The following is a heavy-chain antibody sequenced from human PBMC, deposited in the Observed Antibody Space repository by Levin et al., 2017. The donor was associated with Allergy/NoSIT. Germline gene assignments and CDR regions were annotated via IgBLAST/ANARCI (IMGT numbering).Heavy chain of an antibody. CDR3: VTDESGDEDFEY. V-gene: IGHV3-48*01. J-gene: IGHJ4*02. Sequence: GGSLRLSCAASGFILRTSDMNWVRQAPGKGLEWISFITKPSRTISYADSVKGRFTVSRDNAKNLLYLDMNSRRAEDTAVYYCVTDESGDEDFEYWGQGTLVTVSS. CDR2: ITKPSRTI. CDR1: GFILRTSD. D-gene: IGHD7-27*01.